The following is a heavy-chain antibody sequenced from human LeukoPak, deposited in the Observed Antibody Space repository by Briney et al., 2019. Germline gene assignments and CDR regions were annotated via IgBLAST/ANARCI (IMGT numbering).Heavy chain of an antibody. J-gene: IGHJ3*02. D-gene: IGHD3-10*01. CDR3: TTWIGEFDAVDI. V-gene: IGHV3-15*01. CDR2: IKSKTDGGTT. CDR1: GFTFSNAW. Sequence: NPGGSLRLSCAASGFTFSNAWMSWVRQAPGKGLEWVGRIKSKTDGGTTDYAAPVKGRFTISRDDSKNTLYLQMNSLKTEDTAVYYCTTWIGEFDAVDIWGQGTMVTVSS.